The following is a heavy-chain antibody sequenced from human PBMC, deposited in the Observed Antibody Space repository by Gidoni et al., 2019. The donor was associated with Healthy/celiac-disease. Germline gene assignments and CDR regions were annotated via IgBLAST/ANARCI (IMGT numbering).Heavy chain of an antibody. J-gene: IGHJ4*02. CDR3: AADVRPYSNYAFDY. D-gene: IGHD4-4*01. Sequence: QMQLVQSGPEVKKPGTSVKVSCQASGFTFTSSAVQWVRQARGQRLEWIGWIVVGSGNTNYAQKVQERVTITRDISTSTAYMELSSLRSEDTAVYYCAADVRPYSNYAFDYWGQGTLVTVSA. CDR1: GFTFTSSA. CDR2: IVVGSGNT. V-gene: IGHV1-58*01.